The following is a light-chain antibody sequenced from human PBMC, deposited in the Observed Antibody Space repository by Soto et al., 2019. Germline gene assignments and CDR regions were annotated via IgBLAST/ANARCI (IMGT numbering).Light chain of an antibody. J-gene: IGLJ3*02. V-gene: IGLV2-14*01. CDR2: DVT. CDR3: NSFTSSTTGV. Sequence: QSALTQPASVSGPPGQSITISCTGTSSDVGSFNYVSWYQQHPGKVPKLMIYDVTNRPSGVSNRFSGSKSGNTASLIISGLQAEDEADYYCNSFTSSTTGVFGGGTKVTVL. CDR1: SSDVGSFNY.